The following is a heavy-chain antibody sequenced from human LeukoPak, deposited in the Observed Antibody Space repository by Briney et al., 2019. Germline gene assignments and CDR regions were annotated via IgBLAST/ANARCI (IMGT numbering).Heavy chain of an antibody. CDR3: ARGVRITMVRGVTLAWFDP. D-gene: IGHD3-10*01. Sequence: GESLKISCKGSGYSFTSYWIGWVRQMPGKGLEWMGIIYPGDSDTRYSPYFQGQVTISADKSISTAYLQWSSLKASDTAMYYCARGVRITMVRGVTLAWFDPWGQGTLVTVSS. CDR1: GYSFTSYW. J-gene: IGHJ5*02. CDR2: IYPGDSDT. V-gene: IGHV5-51*01.